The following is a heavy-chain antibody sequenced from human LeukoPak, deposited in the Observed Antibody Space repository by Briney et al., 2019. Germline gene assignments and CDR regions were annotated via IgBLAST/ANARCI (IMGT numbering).Heavy chain of an antibody. CDR2: IKSTTDGATT. CDR1: GFTLGNAW. D-gene: IGHD3/OR15-3a*01. V-gene: IGHV3-15*01. CDR3: TDFGY. Sequence: GGSLRLSCAASGFTLGNAWMSWVRQAPGKGLEWVGRIKSTTDGATTDYAAPVKGRFTISRDDSKNTLYLQMNSLKNEDTAVYSCTDFGYWGQGTLVTVSS. J-gene: IGHJ4*02.